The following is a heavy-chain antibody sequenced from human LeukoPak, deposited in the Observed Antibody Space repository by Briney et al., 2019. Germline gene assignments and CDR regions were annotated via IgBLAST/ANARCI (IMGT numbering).Heavy chain of an antibody. V-gene: IGHV3-48*03. J-gene: IGHJ4*02. Sequence: GGSVRLSCAASGFTFSSYEMNWVRQAPGKGREGVSYISPGGTTIYYADSVKGRFTISRDNAKNSLYLQMNNLGAEDSAVYYCARDSTVTTSFDYWGQGTLVTVSS. CDR2: ISPGGTTI. CDR1: GFTFSSYE. D-gene: IGHD4-17*01. CDR3: ARDSTVTTSFDY.